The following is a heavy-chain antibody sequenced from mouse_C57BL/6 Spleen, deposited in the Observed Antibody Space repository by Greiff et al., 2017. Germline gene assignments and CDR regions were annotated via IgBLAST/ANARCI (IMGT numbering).Heavy chain of an antibody. CDR3: ATAGYGNSFDY. Sequence: VQLQQSGPELVKPGASVKISCKASGYTFTDYYMNWVKQSHGKSLEWIGDINPNNGGTSYNQKFKGKATLTVDKSYSTAYMELRSLTSEDSAVYYSATAGYGNSFDYWGQGTTLTVSS. D-gene: IGHD2-1*01. V-gene: IGHV1-26*01. CDR1: GYTFTDYY. J-gene: IGHJ2*01. CDR2: INPNNGGT.